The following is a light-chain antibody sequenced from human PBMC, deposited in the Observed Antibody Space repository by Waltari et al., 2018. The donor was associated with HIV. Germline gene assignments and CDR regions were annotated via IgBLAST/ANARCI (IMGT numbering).Light chain of an antibody. CDR2: VAS. V-gene: IGKV1-39*01. CDR3: QQTNGIREFT. Sequence: DIQMTQSPSYPSASVGDRVTITCRTSQSIGSYLNWYQQKPGKAPKLLIYVASFLHSGVPSRFSGSGSGTHFTLTISSLQIDDFATYYCQQTNGIREFTFGQGTKLEIK. CDR1: QSIGSY. J-gene: IGKJ2*01.